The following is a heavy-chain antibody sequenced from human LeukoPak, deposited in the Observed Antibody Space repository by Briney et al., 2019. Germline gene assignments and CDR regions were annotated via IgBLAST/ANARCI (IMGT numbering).Heavy chain of an antibody. V-gene: IGHV1-2*02. CDR1: GYTFTGYY. D-gene: IGHD3-3*01. CDR3: ARGYYDFWSGYWHYFDY. Sequence: GASVKVSCKASGYTFTGYYMHWVRQAPGQGLEWMGWINPNSGGTNYAQKFQGRVTMTRDTSISTAYMELSRLRSDDTAVYYCARGYYDFWSGYWHYFDYWGQGTLVTVSS. J-gene: IGHJ4*02. CDR2: INPNSGGT.